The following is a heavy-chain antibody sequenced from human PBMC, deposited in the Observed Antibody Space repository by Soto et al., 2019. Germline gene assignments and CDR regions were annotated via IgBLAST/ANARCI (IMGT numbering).Heavy chain of an antibody. J-gene: IGHJ4*02. Sequence: SVKVSCKASGFTFTSSAVQWVRQARGQLLEWIGWIVVGSGNTNYAQKFQERVTITRDMSTSTAYMELSSLRSEDTAVYYCGGGYYYDSSGYYYIYPYWGQGTLVTVSS. V-gene: IGHV1-58*01. CDR2: IVVGSGNT. CDR3: GGGYYYDSSGYYYIYPY. D-gene: IGHD3-22*01. CDR1: GFTFTSSA.